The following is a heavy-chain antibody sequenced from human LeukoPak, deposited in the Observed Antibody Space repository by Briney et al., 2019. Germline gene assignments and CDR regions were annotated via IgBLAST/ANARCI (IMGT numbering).Heavy chain of an antibody. V-gene: IGHV4-59*01. Sequence: PSETLSLTCTVSGGSISSYYWSWIRQPPGKGLEWIGDIYYSGSTNYNPSLKSRVTISVDTSKNQFSLQLSSVTAADTAVYYCARRRAGGRSFDIWGQGTMVTVSS. D-gene: IGHD3-10*01. CDR1: GGSISSYY. J-gene: IGHJ3*02. CDR3: ARRRAGGRSFDI. CDR2: IYYSGST.